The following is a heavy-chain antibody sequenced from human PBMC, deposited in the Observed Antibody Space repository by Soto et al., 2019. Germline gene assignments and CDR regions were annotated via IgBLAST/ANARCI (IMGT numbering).Heavy chain of an antibody. CDR2: IRSKAYGGTT. D-gene: IGHD6-19*01. Sequence: RLSCTASGFTFGDYAMSWFRQAPGKGLERGGFIRSKAYGGTTESSASVRGRFTISRDDSKSIAYLQMNSLKTQDTPVYYCTRGLSWHSSGLIFDYCGQGNMVNVSS. J-gene: IGHJ4*02. V-gene: IGHV3-49*03. CDR1: GFTFGDYA. CDR3: TRGLSWHSSGLIFDY.